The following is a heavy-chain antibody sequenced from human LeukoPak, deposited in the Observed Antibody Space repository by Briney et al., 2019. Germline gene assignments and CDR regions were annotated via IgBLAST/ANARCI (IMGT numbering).Heavy chain of an antibody. CDR3: ARAGLTQWPDAFDI. V-gene: IGHV3-74*01. D-gene: IGHD6-19*01. Sequence: QTGGFLRLSCAASGFTFSSYWMHWVRQAPGKGLVWVSRINTDGSSTSYADSVKGRFTISRDNAKNTLYLQMNSLRAEDTAVYYCARAGLTQWPDAFDIWGQGTMVTVSS. CDR2: INTDGSST. CDR1: GFTFSSYW. J-gene: IGHJ3*02.